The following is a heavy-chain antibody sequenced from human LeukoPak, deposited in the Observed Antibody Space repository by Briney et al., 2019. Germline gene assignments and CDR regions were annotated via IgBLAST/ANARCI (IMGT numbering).Heavy chain of an antibody. V-gene: IGHV4-39*01. D-gene: IGHD1-26*01. J-gene: IGHJ4*02. Sequence: SETLSLTCTVSGGSISSSSYSWGWIRQPPGKGLEWIGSIYHSGSTYYNPSLKGRVTISVDTSKNQFSLKLSSVTAADTAVYYCARRDRERREGFDYWGQGTLVTVSS. CDR3: ARRDRERREGFDY. CDR2: IYHSGST. CDR1: GGSISSSSYS.